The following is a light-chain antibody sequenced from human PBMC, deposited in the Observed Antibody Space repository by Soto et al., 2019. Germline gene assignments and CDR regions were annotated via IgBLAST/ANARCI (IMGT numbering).Light chain of an antibody. CDR1: QSISNS. V-gene: IGKV3-15*01. CDR2: GAS. J-gene: IGKJ4*01. CDR3: QQALS. Sequence: EIVMTQSPASLSVSPGETATLSCRASQSISNSLAWYQQKPGQAPSLLIYGASTRATGIPARFSGSGSGTEFTLTISSLQSEDSVLYYCQQALSFGGGTRVEIK.